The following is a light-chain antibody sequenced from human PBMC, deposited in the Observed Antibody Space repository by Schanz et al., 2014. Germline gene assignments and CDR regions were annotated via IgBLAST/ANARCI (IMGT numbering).Light chain of an antibody. Sequence: QSALTQPASVSGSPGQSITISCTGTSSDIGDYNYVSWYQQHPGKVPKLMIYDVSKRPSGVSNRFSGSKSGKTASLTISGLQAEDEADYYCSSYAGSRNLVFGGGTKVTVL. CDR1: SSDIGDYNY. CDR3: SSYAGSRNLV. J-gene: IGLJ2*01. V-gene: IGLV2-14*01. CDR2: DVS.